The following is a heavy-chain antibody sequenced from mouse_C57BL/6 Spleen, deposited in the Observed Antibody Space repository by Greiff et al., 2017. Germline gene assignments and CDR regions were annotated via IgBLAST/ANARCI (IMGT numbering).Heavy chain of an antibody. Sequence: QVQLQQSGAELVKPGASVKISCKASGYAFSSYWMNWVKQRPGKGLEWIGQIYPGDGDTNYNGKFKGKATLTADKSSSTAYMQLSSLTSEDSAVYFCARRGLGGYAMDYWGQGTSVTVSS. CDR2: IYPGDGDT. D-gene: IGHD4-1*01. CDR1: GYAFSSYW. V-gene: IGHV1-80*01. CDR3: ARRGLGGYAMDY. J-gene: IGHJ4*01.